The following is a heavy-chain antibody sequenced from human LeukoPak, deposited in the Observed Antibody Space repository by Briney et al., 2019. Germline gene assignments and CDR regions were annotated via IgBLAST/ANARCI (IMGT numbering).Heavy chain of an antibody. Sequence: GGSLRLSCAASGFAFSSYAMSWVRQAPGKGLEWVSSISASGYSTYYADSVKGRFTIPRDDSKNTLHLQMNSLRAEDTAVHYCAKGDTPNYWGQGTLVTVSS. CDR3: AKGDTPNY. D-gene: IGHD2-2*02. CDR2: ISASGYST. CDR1: GFAFSSYA. V-gene: IGHV3-23*01. J-gene: IGHJ4*02.